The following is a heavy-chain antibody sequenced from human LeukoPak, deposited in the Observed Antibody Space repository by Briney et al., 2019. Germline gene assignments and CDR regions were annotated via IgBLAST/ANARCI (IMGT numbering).Heavy chain of an antibody. CDR1: GFTFSSYA. CDR3: ARHGRPRPHTHYFDY. V-gene: IGHV3-30-3*01. Sequence: GGSLRLSCAASGFTFSSYAMHWVRQAPGKGLEWVAVISYDGSNKYYADSVKGRFTISRDNSKNTLYLQMNSLRAEDTAVYYCARHGRPRPHTHYFDYWGQGTLVTVSS. J-gene: IGHJ4*02. CDR2: ISYDGSNK.